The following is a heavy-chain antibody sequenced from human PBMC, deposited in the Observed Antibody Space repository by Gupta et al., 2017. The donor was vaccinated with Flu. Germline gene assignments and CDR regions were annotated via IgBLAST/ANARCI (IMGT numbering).Heavy chain of an antibody. V-gene: IGHV3-23*01. CDR3: AKDLGLIAVAGMDFDY. J-gene: IGHJ4*02. CDR2: ISGSGGST. Sequence: EVQLLESGGGLVQPGGSLRVSCSASGFTFSSYAMSWVRQAPGKGLEWVSAISGSGGSTYYADSVKGRFTISRDNSKNTLYLQMNSLRAEDTAVYYCAKDLGLIAVAGMDFDYWGQGTLVTVSS. CDR1: GFTFSSYA. D-gene: IGHD6-19*01.